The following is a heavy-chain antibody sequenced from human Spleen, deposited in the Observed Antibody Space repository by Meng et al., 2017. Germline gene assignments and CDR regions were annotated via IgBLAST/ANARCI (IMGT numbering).Heavy chain of an antibody. V-gene: IGHV1-18*01. CDR1: DYTFTGYG. CDR2: LGAHDGDT. D-gene: IGHD6-19*01. CDR3: VKHSSDWSLDS. Sequence: QVQLVQSGAEVKKPGASVKVSCKASDYTFTGYGVSWVRQAPGQGLEWMAWLGAHDGDTSHAPKFQGRVTVSADRPTATAYMELRSLRSDDSALYYCVKHSSDWSLDSWGQGTLVTVSS. J-gene: IGHJ4*02.